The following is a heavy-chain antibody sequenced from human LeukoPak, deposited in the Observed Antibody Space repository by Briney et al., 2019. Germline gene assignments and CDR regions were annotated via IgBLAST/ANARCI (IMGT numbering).Heavy chain of an antibody. CDR1: GGSNSSYY. CDR3: ARRGYYGAFDY. V-gene: IGHV4-59*08. CDR2: IYYSGGT. Sequence: PSETLSLTCIVSGGSNSSYYWSWIRQPPGKGLEWIGYIYYSGGTNYNPSLKSRVTISVDTSKNQFSLKLSSVTAADTAVYYCARRGYYGAFDYWGQGTLVTVSS. J-gene: IGHJ4*02. D-gene: IGHD4-17*01.